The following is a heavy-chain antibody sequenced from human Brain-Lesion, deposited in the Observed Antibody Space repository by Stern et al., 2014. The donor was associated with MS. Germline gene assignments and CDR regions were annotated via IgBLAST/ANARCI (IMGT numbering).Heavy chain of an antibody. Sequence: VQLVESGGGVVQPGGSLRLSCAASGFTFSSYVMHWVRQAPAKGLEWVALIWNDGTNKFYADSVKGRFTISRGNSQNTLHLQMNSLRVEDTAVYYCARDVGYGDYGTLVLGYWGQGTLVTVSS. CDR1: GFTFSSYV. J-gene: IGHJ4*02. V-gene: IGHV3-33*01. D-gene: IGHD4-17*01. CDR3: ARDVGYGDYGTLVLGY. CDR2: IWNDGTNK.